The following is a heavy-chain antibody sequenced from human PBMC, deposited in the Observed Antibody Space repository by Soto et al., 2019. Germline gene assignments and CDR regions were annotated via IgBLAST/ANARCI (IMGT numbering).Heavy chain of an antibody. Sequence: QLQLQESGPGLVKPSETLSLTCTVSGGSISSRSYYWGWIRQPPGKGLEWIGSMYYSGSTYYNPSLKSRVPLSXXTXKXLFSLKLSSVTAADTAVYYCAADTVTLYYYYYGMDVWGQGTTVTVSS. CDR2: MYYSGST. V-gene: IGHV4-39*01. CDR1: GGSISSRSYY. D-gene: IGHD4-17*01. CDR3: AADTVTLYYYYYGMDV. J-gene: IGHJ6*02.